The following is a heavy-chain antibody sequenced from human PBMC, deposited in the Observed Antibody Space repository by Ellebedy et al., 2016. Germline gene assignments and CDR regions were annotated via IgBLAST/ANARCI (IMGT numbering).Heavy chain of an antibody. D-gene: IGHD6-19*01. J-gene: IGHJ4*02. CDR3: AREGIAVAWDY. V-gene: IGHV4-59*01. CDR2: IYYSGST. CDR1: GGSISSYY. Sequence: SETLSLTXTVSGGSISSYYWSWIRQPPGKGLEWIGYIYYSGSTNYNPSLKSRVTISVDTSKNQFSLKLSSVTAADTAVYYCAREGIAVAWDYWGQGTLVTVSS.